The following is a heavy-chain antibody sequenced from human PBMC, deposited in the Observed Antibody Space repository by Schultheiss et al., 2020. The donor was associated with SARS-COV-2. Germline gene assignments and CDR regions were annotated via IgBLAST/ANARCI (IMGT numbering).Heavy chain of an antibody. D-gene: IGHD3-3*01. Sequence: ASVKVSCKASGYTFTSYAMHWVRQAPGQRLEWMGWISTHNENTNYAQRLQGRVTMTTDTSTSTAYMELRSLRSDDTAVYYCAREGYYDFWSDSYTNFYGMDVWGQGTTVTVSS. CDR2: ISTHNENT. V-gene: IGHV1-18*01. CDR1: GYTFTSYA. J-gene: IGHJ6*02. CDR3: AREGYYDFWSDSYTNFYGMDV.